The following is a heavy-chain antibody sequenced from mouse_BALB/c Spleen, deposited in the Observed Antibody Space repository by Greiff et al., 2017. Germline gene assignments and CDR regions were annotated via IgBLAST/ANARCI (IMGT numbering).Heavy chain of an antibody. CDR1: EYEFPSHD. CDR2: INSDGGST. CDR3: ARQRYDDGWYFDV. V-gene: IGHV5-2*01. J-gene: IGHJ1*01. Sequence: DVMLVESGGGLVQPGESLKLSCESNEYEFPSHDMSWVRKTPEKRLELVAAINSDGGSTYYPDTMERRFIISRDNTKKTLYLQMSSLRSEDTALYYCARQRYDDGWYFDVWGAGTTVTVSS. D-gene: IGHD2-14*01.